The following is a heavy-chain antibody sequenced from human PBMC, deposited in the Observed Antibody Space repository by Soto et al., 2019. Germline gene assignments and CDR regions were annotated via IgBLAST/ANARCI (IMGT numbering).Heavy chain of an antibody. V-gene: IGHV1-2*02. CDR2: INPNSGGT. Sequence: ASVKVSCKASGYTFTGYYMHWVRQAPGQGLEWMGWINPNSGGTNYAQKFQGRVTMTRDTSISTAYMELSRLRSDDTAVYYCARVKSGTLSTIDYWGQGTLVTVSS. J-gene: IGHJ4*02. CDR1: GYTFTGYY. D-gene: IGHD1-1*01. CDR3: ARVKSGTLSTIDY.